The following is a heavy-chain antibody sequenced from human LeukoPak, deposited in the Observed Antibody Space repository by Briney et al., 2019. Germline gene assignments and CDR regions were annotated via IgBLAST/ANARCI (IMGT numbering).Heavy chain of an antibody. V-gene: IGHV3-7*01. Sequence: PGGSLRLSCAASGFTFSLYWMTWVRQPPGKGLEWVADINPDGSQKYSVDSVKGRFTISRDNAKNSLFLQMNSLRAEDTAVYYCVRQMIRFWFDPWGQGTQVTVSS. CDR3: VRQMIRFWFDP. J-gene: IGHJ5*02. CDR2: INPDGSQK. D-gene: IGHD3-16*01. CDR1: GFTFSLYW.